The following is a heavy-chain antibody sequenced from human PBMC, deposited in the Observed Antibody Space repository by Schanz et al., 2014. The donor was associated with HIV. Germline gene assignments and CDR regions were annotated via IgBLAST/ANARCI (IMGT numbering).Heavy chain of an antibody. Sequence: QVQLQQWGAGLLKPSATLSLTCAVYGGSFSDYYWNWVRQSPGKGLEWIGEINHSGSSNYNPSLKGRPTISVATTKKQFSLRLTSVTAADTAVYYCARGTLDLEYYDSSDFYSWYLDHWGQGTLVTVSS. CDR1: GGSFSDYY. V-gene: IGHV4-34*02. CDR3: ARGTLDLEYYDSSDFYSWYLDH. CDR2: INHSGSS. D-gene: IGHD3-22*01. J-gene: IGHJ4*02.